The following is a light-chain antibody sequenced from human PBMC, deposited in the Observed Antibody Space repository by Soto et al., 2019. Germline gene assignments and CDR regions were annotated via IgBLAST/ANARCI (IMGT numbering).Light chain of an antibody. CDR1: QSVSSSY. Sequence: EIVLTQSPGTLSLSPGERATLSCRASQSVSSSYLAWYQQKPGQAPRLLIYGASSRATGIPDSFSGSGSGTDFTLTISRLEPEDFAGYYCQQYGSSLGTFGPGTKVDIK. J-gene: IGKJ3*01. CDR3: QQYGSSLGT. CDR2: GAS. V-gene: IGKV3-20*01.